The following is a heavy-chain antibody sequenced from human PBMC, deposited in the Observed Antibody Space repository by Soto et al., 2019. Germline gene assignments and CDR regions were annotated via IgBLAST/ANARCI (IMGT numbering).Heavy chain of an antibody. V-gene: IGHV4-34*01. J-gene: IGHJ5*02. D-gene: IGHD5-12*01. Sequence: PSETLSLTCAVYGGSFSGYYWGWIRQPPGKGLEWIGEINHSGSTNYNPSLKSRVTISVDTSKNQFSLKLSSVTAADTAVYYCARGVKMATIRGNWFDPWGQGTLVTSPQ. CDR3: ARGVKMATIRGNWFDP. CDR1: GGSFSGYY. CDR2: INHSGST.